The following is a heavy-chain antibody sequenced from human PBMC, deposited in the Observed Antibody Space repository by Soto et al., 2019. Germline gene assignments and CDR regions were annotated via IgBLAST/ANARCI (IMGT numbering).Heavy chain of an antibody. J-gene: IGHJ4*02. CDR3: TIALAHWQPYGDPDD. V-gene: IGHV3-15*07. D-gene: IGHD4-17*01. CDR2: VKSKTDGGTT. CDR1: GFTFSNAW. Sequence: EVQLVESGGGLVKPGGSLRLSCAASGFTFSNAWMNWVRQAPGKGLEWVGRVKSKTDGGTTDYAAPVKGRFTISRDDSKNTLYLQMNNLKTEDTAVYYCTIALAHWQPYGDPDDWGQGTLVTVSS.